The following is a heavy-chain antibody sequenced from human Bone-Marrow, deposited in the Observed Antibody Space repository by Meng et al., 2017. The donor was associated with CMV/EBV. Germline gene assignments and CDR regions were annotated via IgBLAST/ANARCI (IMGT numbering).Heavy chain of an antibody. CDR1: GYTFSSYA. J-gene: IGHJ6*02. D-gene: IGHD5-12*01. CDR3: ARGVATIRGYYYYYGMDV. V-gene: IGHV1-69*05. CDR2: IIPIFGTA. Sequence: SVKVSCKASGYTFSSYAISWVRQAPGQGLEWMGGIIPIFGTANYAQKFQGRVTITTDESTSTAYMELSSLRSEDTAVYYCARGVATIRGYYYYYGMDVWGQGTTVTVSS.